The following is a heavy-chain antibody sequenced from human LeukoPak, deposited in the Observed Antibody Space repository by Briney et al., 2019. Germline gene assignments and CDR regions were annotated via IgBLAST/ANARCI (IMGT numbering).Heavy chain of an antibody. CDR2: ISGSGGST. V-gene: IGHV3-23*01. D-gene: IGHD1-26*01. J-gene: IGHJ4*02. CDR1: GITLSNYG. Sequence: GGSLRLSCAVSGITLSNYGMSWVRQAPGKGLEWVSAISGSGGSTYYADSVKGRFTISRDNSKNTLYLQMNSLRAEDTAVYYCAKDRDSGSYLDYWGQGTLVTVSS. CDR3: AKDRDSGSYLDY.